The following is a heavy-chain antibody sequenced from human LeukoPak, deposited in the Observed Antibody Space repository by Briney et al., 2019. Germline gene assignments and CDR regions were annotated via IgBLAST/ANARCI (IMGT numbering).Heavy chain of an antibody. CDR1: GFTFSNAW. J-gene: IGHJ4*02. Sequence: GGSLRLSCAASGFTFSNAWMSWVRQAPGKGLEWVGRIKSKTDGGTTDYAAPVKGRFTISRDDSKNTLYLQMNSLETEDTAVYYCTTDRGYYYDSSDYWGQGTLVTVSS. CDR2: IKSKTDGGTT. CDR3: TTDRGYYYDSSDY. D-gene: IGHD3-22*01. V-gene: IGHV3-15*01.